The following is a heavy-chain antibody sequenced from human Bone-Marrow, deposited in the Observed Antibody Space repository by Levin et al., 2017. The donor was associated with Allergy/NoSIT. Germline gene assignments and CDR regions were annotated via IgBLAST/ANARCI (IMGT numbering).Heavy chain of an antibody. V-gene: IGHV3-21*01. CDR1: GFTFNTYS. CDR2: ISESSSHI. CDR3: ARDSGPYLRSSARDY. D-gene: IGHD6-6*01. Sequence: RGESLKISCAASGFTFNTYSMNWVRQAPGKGLEWISYISESSSHIYYAGSVRGRFTISRDSVNKSLYLHMSSLRAEDTAIYYCARDSGPYLRSSARDYWGQGTLVTVSS. J-gene: IGHJ4*02.